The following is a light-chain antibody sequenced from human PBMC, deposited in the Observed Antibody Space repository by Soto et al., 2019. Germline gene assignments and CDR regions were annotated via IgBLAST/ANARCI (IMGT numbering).Light chain of an antibody. Sequence: QSVLTQPASVSGSPGQSITISCTGTSSDVGGYNYVSWYQQHPGKAPKLMIYDVSNRPSGVSNRFSGSKSFNTASLTISGLQAEDEADYYCSSYTRSSTVVFGGGTKLTVL. V-gene: IGLV2-14*01. CDR1: SSDVGGYNY. CDR2: DVS. CDR3: SSYTRSSTVV. J-gene: IGLJ2*01.